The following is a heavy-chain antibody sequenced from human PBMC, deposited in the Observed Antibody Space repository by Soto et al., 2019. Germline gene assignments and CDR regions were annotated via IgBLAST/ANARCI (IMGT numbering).Heavy chain of an antibody. CDR1: GGSVSSGSYY. V-gene: IGHV4-61*01. J-gene: IGHJ5*02. D-gene: IGHD3-10*01. Sequence: PSETLSLTCTVSGGSVSSGSYYWSWIRQPPGKGLEWIGYIYYSGSTNYNPSLKSRVTISVDTSKNQFSLKLSSVTAADTAVYYCARVALLWFGELPSPAFDPWGQGTLVTVSS. CDR3: ARVALLWFGELPSPAFDP. CDR2: IYYSGST.